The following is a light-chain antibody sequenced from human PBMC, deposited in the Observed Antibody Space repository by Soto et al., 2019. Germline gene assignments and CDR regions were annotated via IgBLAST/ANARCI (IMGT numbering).Light chain of an antibody. CDR3: QQYGLSPRT. V-gene: IGKV3D-20*01. CDR2: DAS. J-gene: IGKJ1*01. CDR1: QSVSSSY. Sequence: EIVMTQSPATLSVSPVERATLSCMASQSVSSSYLAWHQQKPGMAPRLLIYDASTRATGIPDRFSGSGSGTDFTLTISRLEPEDFAVYYCQQYGLSPRTFGRGTKVDIK.